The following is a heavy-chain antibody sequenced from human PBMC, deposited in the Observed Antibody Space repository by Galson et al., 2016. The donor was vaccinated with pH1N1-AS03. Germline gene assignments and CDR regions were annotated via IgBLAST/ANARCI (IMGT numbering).Heavy chain of an antibody. V-gene: IGHV3-9*01. CDR2: ISWNSGSK. CDR3: VKDFDKYTFGYGTFFDP. CDR1: GFTFDDYA. Sequence: SLRLSCAASGFTFDDYATHWVRQAPGKGLEWVSGISWNSGSKAYSDSVKGRFTISRDNAKNSLYLQMGILRPEDTALYYCVKDFDKYTFGYGTFFDPWGQGTLVTVSS. D-gene: IGHD5-18*01. J-gene: IGHJ5*02.